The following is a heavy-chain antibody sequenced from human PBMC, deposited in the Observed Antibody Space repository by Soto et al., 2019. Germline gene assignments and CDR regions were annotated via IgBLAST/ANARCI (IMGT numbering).Heavy chain of an antibody. CDR1: GGTFSSYA. V-gene: IGHV1-69*13. CDR3: ASPSAIPSIFDY. J-gene: IGHJ4*02. Sequence: GASVKVSCKASGGTFSSYAISWVRQAPGQGLEWMGGIIPIFGTANYAQKFQGRVTITADESTSTAYMELSSLRSEDTAVYYCASPSAIPSIFDYWGQGTLVTVSS. CDR2: IIPIFGTA. D-gene: IGHD2-2*01.